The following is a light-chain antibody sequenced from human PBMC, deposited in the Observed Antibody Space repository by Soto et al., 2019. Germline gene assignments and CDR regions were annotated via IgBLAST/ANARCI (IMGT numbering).Light chain of an antibody. CDR1: QTVSYSSSNKNY. Sequence: DIVMTQSPDSLAMSLGERATINCKSSQTVSYSSSNKNYLAWYQQKAGQPPKLLIYWASTRESGVPDRFRGSGSGTDFTLTISSLQAEDVAVYYCQQYYSTPRGTFGQGTKVEIK. V-gene: IGKV4-1*01. J-gene: IGKJ1*01. CDR2: WAS. CDR3: QQYYSTPRGT.